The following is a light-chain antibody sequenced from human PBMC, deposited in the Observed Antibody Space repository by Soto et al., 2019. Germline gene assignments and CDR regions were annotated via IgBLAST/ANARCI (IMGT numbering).Light chain of an antibody. CDR2: DVS. V-gene: IGLV2-14*03. J-gene: IGLJ2*01. CDR3: SSYTRSTHVV. CDR1: SSDVGGYNY. Sequence: QSVLTQPASVSGSPGQSITISCTGTSSDVGGYNYVSWYQQHPDKAPKLMIFDVSSRPSGVSNRFSGSKSGSTASLTISGLQAEDEADYYCSSYTRSTHVVFGGGTKLTVL.